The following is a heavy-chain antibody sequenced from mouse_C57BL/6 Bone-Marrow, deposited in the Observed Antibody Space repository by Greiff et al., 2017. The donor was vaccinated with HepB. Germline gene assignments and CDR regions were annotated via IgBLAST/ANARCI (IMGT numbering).Heavy chain of an antibody. V-gene: IGHV7-1*01. CDR2: SRNKANDYTT. J-gene: IGHJ4*01. CDR1: GFTFSDFY. Sequence: EVQGVESGGGLVQSGRSLRLSCATSGFTFSDFYMEWVRQAPGKGLEWIAASRNKANDYTTEYSASVKGRFIVSRDTSQSILYLQMNALRAEDTAIYYCARDDGYYGAMDYWGQGTSVTVSS. D-gene: IGHD2-3*01. CDR3: ARDDGYYGAMDY.